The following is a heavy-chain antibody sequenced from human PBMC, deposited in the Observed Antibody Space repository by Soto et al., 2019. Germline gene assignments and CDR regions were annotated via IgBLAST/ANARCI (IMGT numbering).Heavy chain of an antibody. D-gene: IGHD3-10*01. CDR1: GGSISSYY. V-gene: IGHV4-59*01. CDR3: ARDLGYYYGSGSSAWFDP. J-gene: IGHJ5*02. CDR2: IYYSGST. Sequence: SETLSLTCTVSGGSISSYYWSWIRQPPGKGLEWIGYIYYSGSTNYNPSLKSRVTISVDTSKNQFSLKLSSVTAADTAVYYCARDLGYYYGSGSSAWFDPGGQGTLVTVSS.